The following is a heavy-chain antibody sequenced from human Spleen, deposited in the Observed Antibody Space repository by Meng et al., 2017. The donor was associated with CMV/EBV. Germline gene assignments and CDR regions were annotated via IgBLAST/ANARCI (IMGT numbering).Heavy chain of an antibody. D-gene: IGHD3-9*01. CDR1: GGTFSYYC. J-gene: IGHJ6*02. V-gene: IGHV1-69*16. CDR3: ARPHRAYYDVLTGNYPHYGLDV. CDR2: IIPNLGAA. Sequence: SVKVSCKVPGGTFSYYCFTWVRQAPGQGLEWMGEIIPNLGAAKYAQKFQGRVTITTDGFTNTAYMEISGLRSEDTAVYYCARPHRAYYDVLTGNYPHYGLDVWGQGTTVTVSS.